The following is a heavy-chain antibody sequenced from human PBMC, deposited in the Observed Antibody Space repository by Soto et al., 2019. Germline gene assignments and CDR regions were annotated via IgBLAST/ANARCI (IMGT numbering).Heavy chain of an antibody. CDR2: IDPSDSYT. CDR1: GYSFTSFW. Sequence: PGESLKLSCKXSGYSFTSFWISWVRQMPGKGLEWMGRIDPSDSYTNYSPSFQGHVTISADKSISTAYLQWSSLKASDTAMYYCARHIYSDPYFDYWGQGTLVTVSS. CDR3: ARHIYSDPYFDY. J-gene: IGHJ4*02. D-gene: IGHD5-18*01. V-gene: IGHV5-10-1*01.